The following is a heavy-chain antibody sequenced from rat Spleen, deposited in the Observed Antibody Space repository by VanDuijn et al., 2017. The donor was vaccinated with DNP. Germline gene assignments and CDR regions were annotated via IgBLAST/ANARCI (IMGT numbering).Heavy chain of an antibody. J-gene: IGHJ3*01. CDR3: AIYFFSGDNWFAY. V-gene: IGHV5-7*01. Sequence: EVQLVESGGGLVQPGRSLKLSCAASGFSFSDYNMAWVRQAPKKGLEWVATISFDGGSTYYRDSVKGRFAISRDNAKNTLYLQMNSLKSEDTATYYCAIYFFSGDNWFAYWGQGTLVTVSS. CDR1: GFSFSDYN. D-gene: IGHD1-1*01. CDR2: ISFDGGST.